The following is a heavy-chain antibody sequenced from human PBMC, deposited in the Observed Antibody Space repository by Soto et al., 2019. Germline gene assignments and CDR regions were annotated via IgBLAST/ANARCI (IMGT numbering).Heavy chain of an antibody. J-gene: IGHJ4*02. CDR3: AKGGYSGYLDY. Sequence: PETLSLTCSVSGGSISSYYWSWIRQPPGKGLEWIGYFYYSGSTNYNPSLKSRVTISADTSKNQFSLRLSSVTAADTAVYYCAKGGYSGYLDYWGQGTLVTVSS. D-gene: IGHD5-12*01. V-gene: IGHV4-59*01. CDR1: GGSISSYY. CDR2: FYYSGST.